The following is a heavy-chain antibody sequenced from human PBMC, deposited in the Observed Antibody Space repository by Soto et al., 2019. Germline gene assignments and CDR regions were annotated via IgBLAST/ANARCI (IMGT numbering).Heavy chain of an antibody. CDR2: LSGSGTMR. J-gene: IGHJ4*02. V-gene: IGHV3-23*01. CDR1: GFSFRNYA. D-gene: IGHD1-1*01. Sequence: EVQLLESGGGLVQPGGSLRLSCAASGFSFRNYAMTWVRRAPGKGLEWVSGLSGSGTMRYYADSVRGRFIISRDNAKNTLFLQMDNLRVEDSAVYYCAKEAEENENVPIPGDNWGQGTPVTVSS. CDR3: AKEAEENENVPIPGDN.